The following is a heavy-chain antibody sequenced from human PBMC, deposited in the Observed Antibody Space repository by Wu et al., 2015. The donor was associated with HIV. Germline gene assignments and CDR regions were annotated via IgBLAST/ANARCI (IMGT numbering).Heavy chain of an antibody. D-gene: IGHD1-26*01. CDR3: ARVKNVWSGSYWGGFDY. CDR1: GGTFSTYA. CDR2: IIPIFGTT. Sequence: QVQLVQSGAEVKKPGSSVKVSCKASGGTFSTYAIGWVRQAPGQGLEWMGGIIPIFGTTNYAQKFQGRVTITADESTSTAYMELTSLRSEDTAVYYCARVKNVWSGSYWGGFDYWGQGTLVTVSS. V-gene: IGHV1-69*12. J-gene: IGHJ4*02.